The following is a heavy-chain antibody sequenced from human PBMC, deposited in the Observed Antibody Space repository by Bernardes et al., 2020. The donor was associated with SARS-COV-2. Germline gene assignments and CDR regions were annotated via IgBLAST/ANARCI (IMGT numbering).Heavy chain of an antibody. CDR2: INPSGDST. CDR3: VRGDDNHYYYGMDV. Sequence: ASVKVSCKASGYTFTRYYMHWVRQAPGQGLEWMGIINPSGDSTSYAQKFQDRVTMTRDTSTSTVYMEVRSLRSEDTAVYYCVRGDDNHYYYGMDVWGQGTTVTVSS. J-gene: IGHJ6*02. CDR1: GYTFTRYY. V-gene: IGHV1-46*01. D-gene: IGHD1-1*01.